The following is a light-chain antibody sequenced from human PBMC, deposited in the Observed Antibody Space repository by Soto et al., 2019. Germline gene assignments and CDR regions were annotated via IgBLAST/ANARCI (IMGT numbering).Light chain of an antibody. Sequence: QSALTQPASVSGSPGQSLTISCTGTSSDVGGYNYVSWYQQHPGKPPKLMICEVSNRPSGISYRFSGSKSGNTASLTISGLQAEDEADYYCSSFTSTSSTLVFGGGTQLTVL. CDR2: EVS. CDR3: SSFTSTSSTLV. J-gene: IGLJ2*01. V-gene: IGLV2-14*01. CDR1: SSDVGGYNY.